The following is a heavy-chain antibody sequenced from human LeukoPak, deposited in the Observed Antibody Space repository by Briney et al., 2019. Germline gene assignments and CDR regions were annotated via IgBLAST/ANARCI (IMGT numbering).Heavy chain of an antibody. D-gene: IGHD1-26*01. J-gene: IGHJ4*02. V-gene: IGHV3-7*01. CDR3: ARDEWDLLWDY. CDR2: IKQDGSEK. CDR1: GFTFSSSW. Sequence: GGSLRLSCAASGFTFSSSWMSWVRQAPGKGLEWVANIKQDGSEKYYVDSVKGRFTISRDNAKNSLYLQMNSLRAEDTAVYYCARDEWDLLWDYWGQGTLVTVSS.